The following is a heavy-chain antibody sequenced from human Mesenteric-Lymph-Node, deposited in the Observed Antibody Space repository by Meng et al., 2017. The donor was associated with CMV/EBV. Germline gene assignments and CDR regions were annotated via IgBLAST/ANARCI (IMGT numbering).Heavy chain of an antibody. Sequence: ASVKVSCKASGYTFSDYYVHWVRQAPGQGLEWMGWINPNSGGTNYAQKFQGRVTMTWDTSISTAYMELSTFTSDDTAVYYCAREYMGRGVDFDYWGQGTLVTVSS. CDR3: AREYMGRGVDFDY. CDR2: INPNSGGT. CDR1: GYTFSDYY. D-gene: IGHD3-10*01. V-gene: IGHV1-2*02. J-gene: IGHJ4*02.